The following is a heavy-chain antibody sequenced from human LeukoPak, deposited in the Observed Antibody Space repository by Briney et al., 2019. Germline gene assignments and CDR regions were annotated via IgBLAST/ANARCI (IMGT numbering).Heavy chain of an antibody. J-gene: IGHJ4*02. CDR3: ARGSSGSYFQFIDY. CDR2: INHSGST. Sequence: PSETLSLTCAVYGGSFSGYYWSWIRQPPGKGLEWIGEINHSGSTNYNPSLKSRVTISVDTSKNQFSLKLSSVTAADTAVYYCARGSSGSYFQFIDYWGQGTLVTVSS. CDR1: GGSFSGYY. V-gene: IGHV4-34*01. D-gene: IGHD1-26*01.